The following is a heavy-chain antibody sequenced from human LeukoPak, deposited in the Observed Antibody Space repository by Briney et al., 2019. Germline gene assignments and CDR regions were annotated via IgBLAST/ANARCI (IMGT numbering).Heavy chain of an antibody. CDR2: ISGSGGST. D-gene: IGHD2-8*01. CDR3: STDPRLLMY. CDR1: GFTFSSYG. Sequence: GGSLRHSCAASGFTFSSYGMSRVRQAPGKGLEWVSAISGSGGSTYYADSVKGRFTISRDNSKNTLYLQMNSLRPEDTALYYCSTDPRLLMYWGHGTLVTVSS. J-gene: IGHJ4*01. V-gene: IGHV3-23*01.